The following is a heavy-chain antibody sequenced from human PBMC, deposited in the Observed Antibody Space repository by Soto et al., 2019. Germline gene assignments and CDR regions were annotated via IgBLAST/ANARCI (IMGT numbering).Heavy chain of an antibody. CDR2: IYYSGST. CDR3: AREGSSSSTLDY. D-gene: IGHD6-6*01. Sequence: PSETLSLTCTVSGGSISSGGYYWSWIRQHPGKGLEWIGYIYYSGSTYYNPSLKSRVTISVDTSKNQFSLKLSSVTAADTAVYYCAREGSSSSTLDYWGQGTLVTVSS. V-gene: IGHV4-31*03. CDR1: GGSISSGGYY. J-gene: IGHJ4*02.